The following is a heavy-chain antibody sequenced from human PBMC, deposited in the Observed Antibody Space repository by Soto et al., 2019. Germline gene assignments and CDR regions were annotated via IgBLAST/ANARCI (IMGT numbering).Heavy chain of an antibody. CDR3: ARDSSGYYYRYFDC. Sequence: SQTLSLTCVISGDSVSSNSAAWNWIRQSPSRGLEWLGRTYYRSQWYDDYAESVKSRISITPDTSKSQFSLQLNSVTPEDTAVYYCARDSSGYYYRYFDCWGRGTLVTVSS. V-gene: IGHV6-1*01. D-gene: IGHD3-22*01. J-gene: IGHJ4*02. CDR2: TYYRSQWYD. CDR1: GDSVSSNSAA.